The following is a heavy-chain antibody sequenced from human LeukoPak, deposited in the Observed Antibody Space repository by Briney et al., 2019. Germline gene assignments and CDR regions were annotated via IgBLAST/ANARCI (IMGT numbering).Heavy chain of an antibody. Sequence: GGSLRLSCAASGFTFSSYGMHWVRQAPGKGLEWVAFIRYDGSNKYYADSVKGRFTISRDNSKNTLYLQMNSLRAEDTAVYYCAKDLKGGRMVRGVIGIDYWGQGTLVTVSS. CDR2: IRYDGSNK. CDR1: GFTFSSYG. J-gene: IGHJ4*02. D-gene: IGHD3-10*01. CDR3: AKDLKGGRMVRGVIGIDY. V-gene: IGHV3-30*02.